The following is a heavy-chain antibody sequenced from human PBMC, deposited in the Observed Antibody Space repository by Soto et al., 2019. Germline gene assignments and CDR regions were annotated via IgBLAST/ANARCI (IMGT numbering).Heavy chain of an antibody. J-gene: IGHJ6*02. D-gene: IGHD6-6*01. Sequence: ASLKVSCKASGGTFSSYAISWVRQAPGQGLEWMGGIIPIFGTANYAQKFQGRVTITADKSTSTAYMELSSLRSEDTAVYYCAREYSSSVGMDVWGQGTTVTVSS. CDR2: IIPIFGTA. V-gene: IGHV1-69*06. CDR3: AREYSSSVGMDV. CDR1: GGTFSSYA.